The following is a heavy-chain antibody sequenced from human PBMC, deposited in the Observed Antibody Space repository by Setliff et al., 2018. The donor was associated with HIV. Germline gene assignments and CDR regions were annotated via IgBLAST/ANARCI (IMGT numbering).Heavy chain of an antibody. Sequence: SETLSLTCSVSGVSINRTDHYWGWIRQSPGKRLEWIGSVSQSGSTYYNPSLKSRVTISVDTSKNQFSLKLSSVTAADTAVYYCARTPSRGGFDYWGQGTLVTVSS. CDR1: GVSINRTDHY. CDR2: VSQSGST. D-gene: IGHD3-16*01. CDR3: ARTPSRGGFDY. J-gene: IGHJ4*02. V-gene: IGHV4-39*01.